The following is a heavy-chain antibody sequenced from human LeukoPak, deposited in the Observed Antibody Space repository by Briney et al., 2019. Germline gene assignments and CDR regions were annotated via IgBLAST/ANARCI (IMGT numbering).Heavy chain of an antibody. J-gene: IGHJ4*02. CDR3: ASEMSRYASSSGFDY. D-gene: IGHD5-12*01. Sequence: PSETLSLTCTVSGDSATNTRYYWGWIRQPPGKGLEWIGTIYYTGDTYYNPSLKSRVTISVDTSNDQFSLELTSVTAADTAVHYCASEMSRYASSSGFDYWSQGTLVTVSS. CDR1: GDSATNTRYY. CDR2: IYYTGDT. V-gene: IGHV4-39*07.